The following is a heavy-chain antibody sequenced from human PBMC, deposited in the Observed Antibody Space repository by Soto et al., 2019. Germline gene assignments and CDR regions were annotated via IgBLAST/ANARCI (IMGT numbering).Heavy chain of an antibody. CDR1: GYTFTSYG. CDR3: ARDRISGWSDDGGFDP. J-gene: IGHJ5*02. V-gene: IGHV1-18*01. D-gene: IGHD6-19*01. Sequence: ASVKVSCKASGYTFTSYGISWVRQAPGQGLEWMGWISAYNGNTNYAQKLQGRVTMTTDTSTSTAYMELRSLRSDDTAVYYCARDRISGWSDDGGFDPWGQGTLVTVSS. CDR2: ISAYNGNT.